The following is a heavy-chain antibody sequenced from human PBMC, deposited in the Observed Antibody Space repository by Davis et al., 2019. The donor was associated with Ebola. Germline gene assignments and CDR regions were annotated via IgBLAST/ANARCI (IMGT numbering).Heavy chain of an antibody. CDR2: IKQDGSEK. Sequence: LSLTCAASGFTFSSYSMNWVRQAPGKGLEWVANIKQDGSEKYYVDSVKGRFTISRDNAKNSLYLQMNSLRDEDTAVYYCAREEEEDYSNYGIYYYYGMDVWGQGTTVTVSS. CDR1: GFTFSSYS. J-gene: IGHJ6*02. V-gene: IGHV3-7*01. D-gene: IGHD4-11*01. CDR3: AREEEEDYSNYGIYYYYGMDV.